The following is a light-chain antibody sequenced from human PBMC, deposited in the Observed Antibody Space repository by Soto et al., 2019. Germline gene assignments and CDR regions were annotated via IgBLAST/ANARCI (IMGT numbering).Light chain of an antibody. CDR1: QSVGTY. CDR2: VAS. V-gene: IGKV1-39*01. CDR3: QQSASTPQT. J-gene: IGKJ4*01. Sequence: DIQMTQSPSSLSASVGDRVTITCRASQSVGTYVSWYQQKEGKAPKLLINVASTLQSGVASTFSGSGSGTDFTLAISSLQPEDFETYYCQQSASTPQTFGGGTKVDI.